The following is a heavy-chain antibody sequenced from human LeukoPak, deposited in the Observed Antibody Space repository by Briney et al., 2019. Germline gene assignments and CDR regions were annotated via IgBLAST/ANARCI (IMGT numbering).Heavy chain of an antibody. CDR2: IYYSGST. CDR1: GGSISSYY. CDR3: ASVGGYCSCTSCYGGIDP. Sequence: SETLSLTCTVSGGSISSYYWSWIRQPPGKGLEWIGYIYYSGSTNYNPSLKSRVTISVDTSKNQFSLKLSSVTAADTAVYYCASVGGYCSCTSCYGGIDPWGQGTLVTVSS. V-gene: IGHV4-59*01. J-gene: IGHJ5*02. D-gene: IGHD2-2*01.